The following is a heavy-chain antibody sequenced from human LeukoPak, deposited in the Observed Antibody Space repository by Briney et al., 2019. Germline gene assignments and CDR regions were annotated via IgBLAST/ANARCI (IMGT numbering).Heavy chain of an antibody. J-gene: IGHJ5*02. CDR3: ARDRCSSTSCYNTPNWFDP. D-gene: IGHD2-2*02. V-gene: IGHV3-20*01. CDR2: INWNGGSR. CDR1: GFKFDDYG. Sequence: GGSLRLSCAASGFKFDDYGMSWVRQVPGKGLEWVSGINWNGGSRGYADSVKGRFTISRDNTKNSVYLQMNSLRSEDTAFYHCARDRCSSTSCYNTPNWFDPWGQGTLVTVSS.